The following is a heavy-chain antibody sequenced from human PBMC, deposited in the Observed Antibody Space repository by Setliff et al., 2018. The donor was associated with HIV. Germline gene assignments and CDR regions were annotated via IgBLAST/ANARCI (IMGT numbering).Heavy chain of an antibody. V-gene: IGHV4-61*02. Sequence: PSETLSLTCTVSGGSISSGTYYWSWIRQPAGKGLEWIGRIYTSGSTNYNPSLKSRVTISVDTSKNQFSLKLSSVTAADTAVYYCARDRGSSYYYYYYMDVWGKGTTVTVSS. J-gene: IGHJ6*03. CDR2: IYTSGST. CDR1: GGSISSGTYY. CDR3: ARDRGSSYYYYYYMDV. D-gene: IGHD6-6*01.